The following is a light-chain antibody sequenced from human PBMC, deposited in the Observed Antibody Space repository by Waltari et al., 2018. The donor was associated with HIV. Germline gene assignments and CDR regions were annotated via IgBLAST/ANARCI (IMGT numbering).Light chain of an antibody. CDR3: MQALQTPLT. CDR2: VGS. V-gene: IGKV2-28*01. CDR1: QSLLHSNGFNY. Sequence: DIVLTQSPRSLPVTPGEPASISCRSSQSLLHSNGFNYLDWYLQKPGQSPQLLLYVGSIRASGVPDRFSGSGSGTDFTLKISRVEAEDVGVYYCMQALQTPLTFGGGTKVEIK. J-gene: IGKJ4*01.